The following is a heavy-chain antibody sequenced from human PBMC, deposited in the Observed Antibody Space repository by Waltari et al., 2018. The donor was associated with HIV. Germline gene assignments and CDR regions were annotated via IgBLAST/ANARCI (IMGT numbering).Heavy chain of an antibody. V-gene: IGHV3-33*03. CDR1: GFNLRDCV. CDR2: IWSDGKTR. D-gene: IGHD6-19*01. CDR3: TTGRSSVVAAPPVQ. Sequence: VQVAEAGGGGVQPGKSERLSCARSGFNLRDCVIHGGRQAPEKGLGWVAVIWSDGKTRFYEDSIKGRFSISRDNSNYSSSLQINRVTLADTAVYYCTTGRSSVVAAPPVQWGQGT. J-gene: IGHJ4*01.